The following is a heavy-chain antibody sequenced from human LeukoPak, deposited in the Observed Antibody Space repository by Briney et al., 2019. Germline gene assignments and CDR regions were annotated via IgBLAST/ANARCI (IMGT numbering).Heavy chain of an antibody. D-gene: IGHD1-20*01. CDR2: ISHEGDS. CDR3: ARHFRYGWNEPFGY. Sequence: SETLSLTCAVYGVSLRGYYWSWIRQSPEKGLEWIGEISHEGDSIYNPSLKSRLTLSVDMSKNQFSLKLRSVTAADTAVYYCARHFRYGWNEPFGYWGQGSLVTVSS. V-gene: IGHV4-34*01. CDR1: GVSLRGYY. J-gene: IGHJ4*02.